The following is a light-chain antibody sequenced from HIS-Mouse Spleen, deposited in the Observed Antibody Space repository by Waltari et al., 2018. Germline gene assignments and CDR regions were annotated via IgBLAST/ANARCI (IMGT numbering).Light chain of an antibody. J-gene: IGLJ3*02. CDR3: YSRDSSGNHWV. CDR2: GKN. CDR1: SLRSYY. Sequence: SSELTQDPAVSVALGQTVRITCQGDSLRSYYASWYQQKPGQATVLVIYGKNNRPSGIPDRFSGSSSVNTASLSMTGAQAEDEAYYYCYSRDSSGNHWVFGGGTKLTVL. V-gene: IGLV3-19*01.